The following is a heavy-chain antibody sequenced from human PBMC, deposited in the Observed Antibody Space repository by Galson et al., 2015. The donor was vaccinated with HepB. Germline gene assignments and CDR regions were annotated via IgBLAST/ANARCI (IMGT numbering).Heavy chain of an antibody. J-gene: IGHJ6*02. CDR3: AKGPRGSVRGVYGMDV. V-gene: IGHV3-30*02. CDR1: GFTFSSYS. D-gene: IGHD3-10*01. CDR2: IRYDGSNK. Sequence: SLRLSCAASGFTFSSYSMNWVRQAPGKGLEWVAFIRYDGSNKYYADSVKGRFTISRDNSKNTLYLQMNSLRAEDTAVYYCAKGPRGSVRGVYGMDVWGQGTTVTVSS.